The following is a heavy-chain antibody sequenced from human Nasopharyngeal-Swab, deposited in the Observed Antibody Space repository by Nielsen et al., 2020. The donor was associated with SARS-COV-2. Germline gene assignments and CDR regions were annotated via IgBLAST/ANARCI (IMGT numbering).Heavy chain of an antibody. J-gene: IGHJ5*02. CDR2: ITPSGGAT. D-gene: IGHD6-13*01. CDR3: ASEPGGMAAPGKHFDP. Sequence: WVRQAPGQGLEWMGVITPSGGATNYARKFRGRVTMTRDPATSTVYMELSSLKSEDTAVYFCASEPGGMAAPGKHFDPWGQGTLVTVSS. V-gene: IGHV1-46*01.